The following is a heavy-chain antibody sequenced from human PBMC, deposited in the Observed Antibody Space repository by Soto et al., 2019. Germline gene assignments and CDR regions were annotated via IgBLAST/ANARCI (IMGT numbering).Heavy chain of an antibody. D-gene: IGHD2-8*02. J-gene: IGHJ4*02. CDR3: ARGMTPPGATAWYYFDS. CDR1: GASITSSSY. V-gene: IGHV4-4*07. CDR2: FSLSGTT. Sequence: QVQLQESGPGLMKPSETLSLTCTVSGASITSSSYWSWIRQPAGKGLEWIGRFSLSGTTNYNPSLRSRITRSADVSKNPFSLRLTSVTAADTALYDCARGMTPPGATAWYYFDSWGQGTLVTVSS.